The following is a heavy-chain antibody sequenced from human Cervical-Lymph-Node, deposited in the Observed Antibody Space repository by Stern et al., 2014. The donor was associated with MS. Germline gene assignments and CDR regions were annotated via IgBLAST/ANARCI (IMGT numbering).Heavy chain of an antibody. CDR3: ARPAAARYFDY. J-gene: IGHJ4*02. V-gene: IGHV3-30-3*01. CDR2: ISYDGSSQ. D-gene: IGHD6-25*01. CDR1: GFTFGRHS. Sequence: QDQLVQSGGGVVQSGRSLRLSCATSGFTFGRHSMHWVRQAPGKGLEWVAIISYDGSSQHYADSVKGRFTISRSNSNNTLFLQMNSLRVEDTAIYYCARPAAARYFDYWGQGSQVTVSS.